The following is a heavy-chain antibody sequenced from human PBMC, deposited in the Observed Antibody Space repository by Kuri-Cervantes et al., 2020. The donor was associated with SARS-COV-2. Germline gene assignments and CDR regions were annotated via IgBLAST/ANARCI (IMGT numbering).Heavy chain of an antibody. CDR1: GGTFSSYA. D-gene: IGHD2-21*01. CDR3: ARDDGDCLGNCGPGY. V-gene: IGHV1-69*13. J-gene: IGHJ4*02. Sequence: SVKVSCKASGGTFSSYAISWVRQAPGQGLEWMGGIIPIFGTANYAQKFQGRVTITADESTSTAYMELSSLRSEDTAVYYCARDDGDCLGNCGPGYWGQGTLVTVSS. CDR2: IIPIFGTA.